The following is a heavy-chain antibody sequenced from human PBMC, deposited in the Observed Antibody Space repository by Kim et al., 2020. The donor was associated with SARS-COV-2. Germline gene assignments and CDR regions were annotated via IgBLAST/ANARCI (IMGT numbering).Heavy chain of an antibody. CDR2: ISAYNGNT. V-gene: IGHV1-18*01. Sequence: ASVKVSCKASGYTFTSYGISWVRQAPGQGLEWMGWISAYNGNTNYAQKLQGRVTMTTDTSTSTAYMELRSLRSDDTAVYYCARESRMVYARVGLAIWGQGTLVTVSS. D-gene: IGHD2-8*01. CDR3: ARESRMVYARVGLAI. J-gene: IGHJ4*02. CDR1: GYTFTSYG.